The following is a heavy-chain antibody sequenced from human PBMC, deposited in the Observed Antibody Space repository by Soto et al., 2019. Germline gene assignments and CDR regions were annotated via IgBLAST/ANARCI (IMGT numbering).Heavy chain of an antibody. J-gene: IGHJ5*02. CDR3: ARLEWLSLAAWFDP. CDR2: IYPDDSDT. CDR1: GYSFTNYW. Sequence: GESLKISCKGSGYSFTNYWIGWVRQMPGKGLEWMGMIYPDDSDTKYSPSFQGQVTFSADKSINTAYLQWSSLKASDTAIYYGARLEWLSLAAWFDPWGQGTLVTVSS. D-gene: IGHD3-3*01. V-gene: IGHV5-51*01.